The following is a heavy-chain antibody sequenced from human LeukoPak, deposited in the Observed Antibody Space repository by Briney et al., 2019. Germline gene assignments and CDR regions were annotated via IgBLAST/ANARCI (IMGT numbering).Heavy chain of an antibody. D-gene: IGHD3-10*01. Sequence: PSETLSLTCAVYGGSFSGYYWSWLRQPPGKGLEWIGEINHSGSTNYNPSLKSRVTISVDTSKNQFSLKLSSVTAADTAVYYCARRALQTRLWFGDQSPIFDYWGQGAQVTVSS. CDR1: GGSFSGYY. CDR2: INHSGST. V-gene: IGHV4-34*01. J-gene: IGHJ4*02. CDR3: ARRALQTRLWFGDQSPIFDY.